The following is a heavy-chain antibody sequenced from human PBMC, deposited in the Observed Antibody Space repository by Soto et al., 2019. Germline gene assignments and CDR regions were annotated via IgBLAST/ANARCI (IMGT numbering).Heavy chain of an antibody. Sequence: QLQLQESGPGLVKPSETLSLTCTVSGGSISSSSYYWGWIRQPPGKGLEWIGSIYYSGSTYYNPSLKSRVTISVDTSKNQFSLKLSSVTAADTAVYYCLSYYGGPAEYNWFDPWGQGTLVTVSS. CDR1: GGSISSSSYY. V-gene: IGHV4-39*01. J-gene: IGHJ5*02. CDR2: IYYSGST. CDR3: LSYYGGPAEYNWFDP. D-gene: IGHD3-22*01.